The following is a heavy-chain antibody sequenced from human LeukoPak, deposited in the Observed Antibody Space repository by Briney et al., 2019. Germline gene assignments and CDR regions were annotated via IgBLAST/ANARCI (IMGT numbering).Heavy chain of an antibody. CDR3: AKAGSRSSGPFLAEYFQH. CDR1: GFTFSSYG. V-gene: IGHV3-30*02. Sequence: GGSLRLSCAASGFTFSSYGMHWVRQAPGKGLEWVAFIRYDGSNKYYADSVKGRSTISRDNSKNTLYLQMNSLRAEDTAVYYCAKAGSRSSGPFLAEYFQHWGQGTLVTVSS. J-gene: IGHJ1*01. CDR2: IRYDGSNK. D-gene: IGHD6-19*01.